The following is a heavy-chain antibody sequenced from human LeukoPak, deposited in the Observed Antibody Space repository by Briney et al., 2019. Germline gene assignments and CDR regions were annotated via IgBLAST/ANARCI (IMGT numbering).Heavy chain of an antibody. Sequence: GGSPRLSCAASGVTLSSYALSWVRQAPGKGLERVSAIYGSGGSTNYADSVKGRVTISRDNSQNTLYLQMNSLRAEDTAVYYFAKARKVRSYYYYYMDVWGKGTTVTVSS. CDR1: GVTLSSYA. J-gene: IGHJ6*03. V-gene: IGHV3-23*01. CDR3: AKARKVRSYYYYYMDV. D-gene: IGHD4-17*01. CDR2: IYGSGGST.